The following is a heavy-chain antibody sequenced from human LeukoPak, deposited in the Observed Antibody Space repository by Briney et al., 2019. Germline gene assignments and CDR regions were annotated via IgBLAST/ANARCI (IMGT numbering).Heavy chain of an antibody. Sequence: ASVKVSCKASGYTFTSYAMHWVRQAPGQRLEWMGWINAGNGNTKYSQKFQGRVTITRDTSASTAYKELSSLRSEDTAVYYCARGLRDYGMDVWGQGTTVTVSS. CDR3: ARGLRDYGMDV. CDR1: GYTFTSYA. CDR2: INAGNGNT. V-gene: IGHV1-3*01. J-gene: IGHJ6*02.